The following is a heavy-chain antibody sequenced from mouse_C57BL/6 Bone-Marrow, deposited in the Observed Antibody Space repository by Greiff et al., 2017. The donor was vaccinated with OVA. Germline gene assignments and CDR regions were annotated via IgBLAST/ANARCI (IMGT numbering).Heavy chain of an antibody. J-gene: IGHJ3*01. CDR3: TRQGYGNYAWFAY. CDR1: GYTFTSYW. V-gene: IGHV1-5*01. D-gene: IGHD2-1*01. CDR2: IYPGNSDT. Sequence: EVQLQQSGTVLARPGASVKMSCKTSGYTFTSYWMHWVKQRPGQGLEWIGAIYPGNSDTSYNQKFKGKAKLTAVTSASTAYMELSSLTNEDSAVYYGTRQGYGNYAWFAYWGQGTLVTVSA.